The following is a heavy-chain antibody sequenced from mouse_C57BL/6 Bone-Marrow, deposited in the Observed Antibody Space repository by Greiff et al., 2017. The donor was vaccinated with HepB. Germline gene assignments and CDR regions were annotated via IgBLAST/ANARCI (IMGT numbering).Heavy chain of an antibody. V-gene: IGHV1-81*01. Sequence: VMLVESGAELARPGASVKLSCKASGYTFTSYGISWVKQRTGQGLEWIGEIYPRSGNTYYNEKFKGKATLTADKSSSTAYMELRSLTSEDSAVYFCAREGTGTSYFDYWGQGTTLTVSS. D-gene: IGHD4-1*01. CDR3: AREGTGTSYFDY. J-gene: IGHJ2*01. CDR1: GYTFTSYG. CDR2: IYPRSGNT.